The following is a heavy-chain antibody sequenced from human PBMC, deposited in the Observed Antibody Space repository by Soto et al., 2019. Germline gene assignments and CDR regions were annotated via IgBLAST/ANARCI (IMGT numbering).Heavy chain of an antibody. Sequence: PGGSLRLSCAASGFTFSSYSMNWVRQAPGKGLEWVSSISSSSSYIYYADSVKGRFTISRDNAKNSLYLQMNSLRAEDTAVYYCARDCGVSGGSAFDIWGQGTMVTVSS. CDR3: ARDCGVSGGSAFDI. CDR2: ISSSSSYI. D-gene: IGHD2-21*01. V-gene: IGHV3-21*01. J-gene: IGHJ3*02. CDR1: GFTFSSYS.